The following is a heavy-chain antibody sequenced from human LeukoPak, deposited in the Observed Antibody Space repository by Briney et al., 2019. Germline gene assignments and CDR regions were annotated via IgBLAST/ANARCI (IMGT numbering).Heavy chain of an antibody. J-gene: IGHJ4*02. CDR3: ASTQTLDY. V-gene: IGHV3-7*01. CDR1: GFTFSNYW. CDR2: IKQDGSEK. Sequence: GGSRRLSCAASGFTFSNYWMSWVRQAPGKGLEWVANIKQDGSEKYYVDSVMGRFTISRDNAKNSLYLQMNSLRAEDTAVYYCASTQTLDYWGQGTLVTVSS.